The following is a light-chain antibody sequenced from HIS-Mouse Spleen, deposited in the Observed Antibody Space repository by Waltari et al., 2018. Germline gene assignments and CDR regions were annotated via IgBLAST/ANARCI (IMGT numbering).Light chain of an antibody. CDR1: ASDVGSDNC. Sequence: QSALTQPASVSGSPGQSITISCTGTASDVGSDNCFPWYQQHPGKAPKLMIYEGSKRPSGVSNRFSGSKSGNTASLTISGLQAEDEADYYCCSYAGSSTYVVFGGGTKLTVL. CDR3: CSYAGSSTYVV. CDR2: EGS. J-gene: IGLJ2*01. V-gene: IGLV2-23*01.